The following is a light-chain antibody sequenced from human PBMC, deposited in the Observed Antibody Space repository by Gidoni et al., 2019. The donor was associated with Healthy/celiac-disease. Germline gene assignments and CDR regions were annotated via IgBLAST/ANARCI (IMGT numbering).Light chain of an antibody. CDR2: GNI. V-gene: IGLV1-40*01. Sequence: QSVLTQPPSVPGAPGQRVTISCTGSSSNTGAGYDVHWYQQLPGTAPKLLIYGNINRPSGVPDRFSGSKSGTSASLAISGLQAEDEADYYCQSYDSSLSGYVFGTGTKVTVL. CDR3: QSYDSSLSGYV. CDR1: SSNTGAGYD. J-gene: IGLJ1*01.